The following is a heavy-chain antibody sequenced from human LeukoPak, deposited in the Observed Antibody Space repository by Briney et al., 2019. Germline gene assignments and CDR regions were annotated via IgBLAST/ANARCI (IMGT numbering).Heavy chain of an antibody. CDR3: ARVPYYDSSGYYDY. Sequence: GGSLRLSCAASGFTFSSYEMNWVRQAPGKGLEWVSYISSSGSTIYYADSVKGRFTISRDKAKNSLYLQMNSLRAEDTAVYYCARVPYYDSSGYYDYWGQGTLVTVSS. V-gene: IGHV3-48*03. CDR2: ISSSGSTI. CDR1: GFTFSSYE. D-gene: IGHD3-22*01. J-gene: IGHJ4*02.